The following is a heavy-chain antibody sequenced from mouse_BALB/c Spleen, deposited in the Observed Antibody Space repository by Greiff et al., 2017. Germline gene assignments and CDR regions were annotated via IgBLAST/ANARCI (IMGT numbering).Heavy chain of an antibody. J-gene: IGHJ2*01. CDR2: INPGRGGT. D-gene: IGHD1-1*01. CDR1: GYAFTNYL. CDR3: TRSTGSRYYFDY. Sequence: QVQLQQSGAALVRPGTSVKVSCTASGYAFTNYLLEWVKQRPGQGLEWIGVINPGRGGTNYNEKFKGKATLTADNSSSTAYMQLSSHTSADSAVDFCTRSTGSRYYFDYWGQGTTLTVSS. V-gene: IGHV1-54*01.